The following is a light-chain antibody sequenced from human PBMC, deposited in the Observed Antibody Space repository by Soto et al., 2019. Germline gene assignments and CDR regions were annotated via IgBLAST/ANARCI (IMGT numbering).Light chain of an antibody. CDR1: ESVSSSF. J-gene: IGKJ3*01. Sequence: EIVLTQSPGPLSLSPGGRATLSCRASESVSSSFLAWYQQKPGQAPRLLIYGASSRATGCPDRFSGSGSGTDFTLTISRLEPEDFAVYYCQQYGSSPFSFGPGTKVDFK. CDR2: GAS. CDR3: QQYGSSPFS. V-gene: IGKV3-20*01.